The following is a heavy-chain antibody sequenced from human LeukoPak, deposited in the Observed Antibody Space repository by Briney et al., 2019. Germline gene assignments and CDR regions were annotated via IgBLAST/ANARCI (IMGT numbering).Heavy chain of an antibody. CDR3: ARLPIVVVPAATPNYYYYYYMDV. CDR1: GYSFTSYW. D-gene: IGHD2-2*02. CDR2: IYPGDSDT. V-gene: IGHV5-51*01. J-gene: IGHJ6*03. Sequence: KTGESLKISCKGSGYSFTSYWTGWVRQMPGKGLEWMGIIYPGDSDTRYSPSFQGQVTISADKSISTAYLQWSSLKASDTAMYYCARLPIVVVPAATPNYYYYYYMDVWGKGTTVTVSS.